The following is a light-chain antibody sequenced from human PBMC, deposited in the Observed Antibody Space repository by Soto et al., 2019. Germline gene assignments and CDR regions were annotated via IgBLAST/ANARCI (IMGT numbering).Light chain of an antibody. J-gene: IGKJ2*02. CDR3: QQSHSAPRT. CDR2: DAS. V-gene: IGKV1-39*01. CDR1: QSISRY. Sequence: QMTQSTYSLSASVGDRVTITCRASQSISRYLNWYQQKAGKAPQLLIYDASSLYSGVPSRFSGSGSGTDFTLTVSSLQPEDFATYYCQQSHSAPRTFAQGTKVAIK.